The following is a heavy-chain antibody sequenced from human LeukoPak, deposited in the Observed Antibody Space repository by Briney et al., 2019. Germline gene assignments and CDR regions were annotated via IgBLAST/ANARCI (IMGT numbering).Heavy chain of an antibody. V-gene: IGHV3-21*01. CDR2: ISSSSSYI. CDR3: ARRSCGGDCYSSLSY. J-gene: IGHJ4*02. D-gene: IGHD2-21*02. CDR1: GFTFSSYS. Sequence: PGGSLRLSCAASGFTFSSYSMTWVRQAPGKGLEWVSSISSSSSYIYYADSVKGRFTISRDNAKNSLYLQMNSLRAEDTAVYYCARRSCGGDCYSSLSYWGQGTLVTVSS.